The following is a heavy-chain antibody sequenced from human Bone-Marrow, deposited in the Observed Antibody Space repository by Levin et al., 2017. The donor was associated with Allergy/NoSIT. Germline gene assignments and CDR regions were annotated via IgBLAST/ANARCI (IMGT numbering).Heavy chain of an antibody. CDR3: ARNWRSAFEI. V-gene: IGHV3-7*04. J-gene: IGHJ3*02. CDR1: GFSFSSYW. D-gene: IGHD2-8*02. Sequence: GGSLRLSCATSGFSFSSYWMSWVRQAPGKGLEWVANIKHDGTESYYVDSVKGRFTFSRDSATSPVLLYMRSLRAEDTALYSCARNWRSAFEIWGHGSTVTVSS. CDR2: IKHDGTES.